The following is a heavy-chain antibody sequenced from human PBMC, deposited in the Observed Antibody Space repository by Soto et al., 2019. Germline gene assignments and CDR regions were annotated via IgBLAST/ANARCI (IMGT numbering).Heavy chain of an antibody. CDR1: GFTFSSYA. CDR2: ISGSGGST. V-gene: IGHV3-23*01. CDR3: AKVRGLGYCSGGSCSYFDY. D-gene: IGHD2-15*01. Sequence: EVQLMESGGGLVQPGGSLRLSCAASGFTFSSYAMSWVRQAPGKGLEWVSAISGSGGSTYYADSVKGRFTISRDNSKNTLYLQMNSLRAEDTAVYYCAKVRGLGYCSGGSCSYFDYWGQGTLVTVSS. J-gene: IGHJ4*02.